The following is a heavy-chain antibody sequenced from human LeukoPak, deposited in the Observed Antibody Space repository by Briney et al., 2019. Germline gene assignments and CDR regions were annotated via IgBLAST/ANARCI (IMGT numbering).Heavy chain of an antibody. CDR1: GYTFTSYA. CDR3: ARVKLYYYDSNDAFDI. CDR2: INTNTGNP. V-gene: IGHV7-4-1*02. D-gene: IGHD3-22*01. J-gene: IGHJ3*02. Sequence: ASVKVSCKASGYTFTSYAMSWVRQAPGQGLEWMGWINTNTGNPTYAQGFTGRFVFSLDTSASTAYLQISSLKAEDTAVYYCARVKLYYYDSNDAFDIWGQGTMVTVSS.